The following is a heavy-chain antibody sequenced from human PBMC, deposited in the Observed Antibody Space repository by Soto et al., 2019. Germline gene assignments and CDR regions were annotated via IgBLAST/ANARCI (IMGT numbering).Heavy chain of an antibody. D-gene: IGHD2-2*01. CDR2: IIPIFGTA. J-gene: IGHJ4*02. Sequence: ASVKVSCKASGGTFSSYAISWVRQAPGQGLEWMGGIIPIFGTANYAQKFQGRVTITADESTSTAYMELSSLRSEDTAVYYCGRDQGCSSTSCQALDYWGQGTLVTVSS. V-gene: IGHV1-69*13. CDR3: GRDQGCSSTSCQALDY. CDR1: GGTFSSYA.